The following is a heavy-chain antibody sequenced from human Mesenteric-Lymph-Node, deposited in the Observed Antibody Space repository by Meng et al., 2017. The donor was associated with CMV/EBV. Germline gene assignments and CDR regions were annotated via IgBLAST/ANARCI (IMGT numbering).Heavy chain of an antibody. CDR1: GGSITRGDYY. V-gene: IGHV4-31*03. CDR3: ASSSWSLYYFDN. J-gene: IGHJ4*01. D-gene: IGHD6-13*01. Sequence: TVSGGSITRGDYYWSWIRQHPGKGLEWIGYIHYSGSTYYNPSLASRVTISVDSSNNQFPLILSSVTAADTAVYYCASSSWSLYYFDNWGQGTLVTVSS. CDR2: IHYSGST.